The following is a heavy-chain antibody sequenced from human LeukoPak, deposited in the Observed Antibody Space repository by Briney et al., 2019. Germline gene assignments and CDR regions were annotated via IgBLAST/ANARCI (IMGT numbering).Heavy chain of an antibody. Sequence: PGGSLRLSCAASGFTFSSYGMHWVRQAPGKGLEWVAVIWYDGSNKYYADSVKGRFTISRDNSKNTLHLQMNSLRAEDTAVYYCARETPLLSIEVAGLDYWGQGTLVTVSS. D-gene: IGHD2/OR15-2a*01. CDR2: IWYDGSNK. CDR3: ARETPLLSIEVAGLDY. CDR1: GFTFSSYG. J-gene: IGHJ4*02. V-gene: IGHV3-33*01.